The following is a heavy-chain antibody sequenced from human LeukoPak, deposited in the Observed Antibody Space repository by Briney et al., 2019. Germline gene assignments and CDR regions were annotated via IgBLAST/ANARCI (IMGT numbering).Heavy chain of an antibody. D-gene: IGHD1-14*01. V-gene: IGHV4-4*07. J-gene: IGHJ4*02. Sequence: SETLSLTCTVSGASISRYYWSWIRQPAGKGLEWIGRIYSSGSTTYNPSLKSRVTMSIDTSKNQFSLKLSSVTAADTAVYYCARVESAAGLDYWGQGTLVTVSS. CDR2: IYSSGST. CDR1: GASISRYY. CDR3: ARVESAAGLDY.